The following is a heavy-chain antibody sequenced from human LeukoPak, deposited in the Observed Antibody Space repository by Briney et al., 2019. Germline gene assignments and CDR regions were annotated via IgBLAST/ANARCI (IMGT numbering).Heavy chain of an antibody. J-gene: IGHJ4*02. Sequence: SGPTLVNPTQTLTLTCTFSGFSLSTRGMRVNWIRQPPGKALEWLARIDWDDDKFYSTSLKTRLTISKDTSKNQVVLTMTNMDPVDTATYYCARSGRWLRSYYFDYWGQGTLVTVSS. CDR1: GFSLSTRGMR. V-gene: IGHV2-70*04. CDR2: IDWDDDK. CDR3: ARSGRWLRSYYFDY. D-gene: IGHD5-12*01.